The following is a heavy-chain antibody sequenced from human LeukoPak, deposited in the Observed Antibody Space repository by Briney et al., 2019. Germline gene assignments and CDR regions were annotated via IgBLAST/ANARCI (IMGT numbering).Heavy chain of an antibody. V-gene: IGHV1-18*01. D-gene: IGHD1-26*01. CDR2: ISAYNGNT. CDR3: ARDLFGATSYYYYGMDV. CDR1: GYTFTSYG. J-gene: IGHJ6*02. Sequence: ASVKVSCKASGYTFTSYGISWVRQAPGQGLEWMGWISAYNGNTNCAQKLQGRVTMTTDTSTSTAYMELRSLRSDDTAVYYCARDLFGATSYYYYGMDVWGQGTTVTVSS.